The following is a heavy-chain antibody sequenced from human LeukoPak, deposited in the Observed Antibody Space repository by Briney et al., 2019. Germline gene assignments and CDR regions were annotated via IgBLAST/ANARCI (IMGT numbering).Heavy chain of an antibody. D-gene: IGHD3-3*01. CDR3: ARDGGLYYYYYYMDV. Sequence: GGSLRLSCAASGFTFSDYYMSWIRQAPGKGLEWVSYISSSGSTIYYADSVKGRFTISRDNAKNSLYLQMNSLRAEDMAVYYCARDGGLYYYYYYMDVWGKGTTVTISS. CDR1: GFTFSDYY. CDR2: ISSSGSTI. V-gene: IGHV3-11*04. J-gene: IGHJ6*03.